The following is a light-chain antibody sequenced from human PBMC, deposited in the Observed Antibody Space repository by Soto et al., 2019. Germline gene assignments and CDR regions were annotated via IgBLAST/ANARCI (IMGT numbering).Light chain of an antibody. CDR3: SSYAGSSTWV. CDR2: EVS. J-gene: IGLJ3*02. CDR1: SSDVADYNY. Sequence: QSALTQPPSASGSPGQSVTISCTGTSSDVADYNYVSWYQQYPGKAPKLMIYEVSKRPSGVPHRFSGSKSGNTASLTVSGLQAEDEADYYCSSYAGSSTWVFGGGTKVTVL. V-gene: IGLV2-8*01.